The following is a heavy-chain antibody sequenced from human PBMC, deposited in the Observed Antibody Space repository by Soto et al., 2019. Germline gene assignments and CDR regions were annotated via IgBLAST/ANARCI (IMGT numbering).Heavy chain of an antibody. V-gene: IGHV1-69*06. CDR3: ARDRWYSSSSNYYYYGMDV. Sequence: QVQLVQSGAEVKKPGSSVKVSCKASGGTFSSYAISWVRQAPGQGLEWMGGIIPIFGTANYAQKFQGRVTITVDKSTSTAYMELSSLRSEDTAVYYCARDRWYSSSSNYYYYGMDVWGQGTTVTVSS. CDR1: GGTFSSYA. CDR2: IIPIFGTA. J-gene: IGHJ6*02. D-gene: IGHD6-6*01.